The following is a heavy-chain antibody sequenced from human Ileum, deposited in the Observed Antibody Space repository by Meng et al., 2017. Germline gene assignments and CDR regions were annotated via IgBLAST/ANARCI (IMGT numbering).Heavy chain of an antibody. CDR1: GYTFTGNN. Sequence: QDQRVQAVAAVKTPRASGKVSCKTSGYTFTGNNIHWVRQAPGQGLEWMGRIYPHNGATNYAQTFQGRVTMTGDTSIATAYMELNRLTSDDTAVYYCARGVAENWGQGTLVTVSS. J-gene: IGHJ4*02. CDR2: IYPHNGAT. CDR3: ARGVAEN. V-gene: IGHV1-2*06. D-gene: IGHD6-19*01.